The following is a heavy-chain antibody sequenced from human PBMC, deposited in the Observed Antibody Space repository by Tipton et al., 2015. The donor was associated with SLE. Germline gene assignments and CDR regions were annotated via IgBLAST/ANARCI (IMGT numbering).Heavy chain of an antibody. Sequence: QSGAEVKKPGSSVKISCKVSGKPFSINGISWVRQAPGQGLEWMGGTIPLSGTSTYAQKFQGRLTIIADESTSTNYMELNSLKSDDTAVYYCARSFYHDTSGYYVGGWFDPWGQGTLVSVSS. V-gene: IGHV1-69*01. J-gene: IGHJ5*02. CDR3: ARSFYHDTSGYYVGGWFDP. CDR2: TIPLSGTS. CDR1: GKPFSING. D-gene: IGHD3-22*01.